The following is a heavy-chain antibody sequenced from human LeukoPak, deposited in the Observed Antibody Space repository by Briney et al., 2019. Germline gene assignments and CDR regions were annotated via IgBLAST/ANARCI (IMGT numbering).Heavy chain of an antibody. Sequence: SETLSLTCTVSGGSISSGDYYWSWIRQPPGKGLEWIGYIYYSGSTYYNPSLKSRVTISVDTSKNQFSLKLSSVTAADTAVYYCARDMTYGSGSPGAFDIWGQGTMVTISS. CDR3: ARDMTYGSGSPGAFDI. D-gene: IGHD3-10*01. V-gene: IGHV4-30-4*01. CDR1: GGSISSGDYY. CDR2: IYYSGST. J-gene: IGHJ3*02.